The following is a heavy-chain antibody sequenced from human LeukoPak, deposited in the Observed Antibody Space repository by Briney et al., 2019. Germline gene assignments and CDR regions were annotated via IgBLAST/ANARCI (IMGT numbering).Heavy chain of an antibody. CDR2: ISGSGGST. Sequence: PGGSLRLSCAASGFTFSDYYMSWIRQAPGKGLEWVSAISGSGGSTYYADSVKGRFTISRDNSKNTLYLQMNSLRAEDTAVYYCAKTPDQGGFPRYYFDYWGQGTLVTVSS. D-gene: IGHD3-16*01. V-gene: IGHV3-23*01. J-gene: IGHJ4*02. CDR1: GFTFSDYY. CDR3: AKTPDQGGFPRYYFDY.